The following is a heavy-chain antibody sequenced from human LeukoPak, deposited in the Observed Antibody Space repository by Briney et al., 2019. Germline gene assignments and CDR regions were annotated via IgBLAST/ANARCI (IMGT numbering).Heavy chain of an antibody. CDR2: IFPIFGTA. Sequence: SSVTVSCQASVGTFSSYAISWVRQAPGQGLEWMGGIFPIFGTANYAQKFQGRGTITADESTSTAYMELSSLRSDDTAGYYCARDLGITMIVVGTLRYWGQGTLVTVSS. D-gene: IGHD3-22*01. J-gene: IGHJ4*02. V-gene: IGHV1-69*01. CDR1: VGTFSSYA. CDR3: ARDLGITMIVVGTLRY.